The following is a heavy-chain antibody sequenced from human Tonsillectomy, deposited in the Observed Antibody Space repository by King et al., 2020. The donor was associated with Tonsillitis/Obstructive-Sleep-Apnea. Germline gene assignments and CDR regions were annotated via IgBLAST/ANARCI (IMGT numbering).Heavy chain of an antibody. CDR1: GGSFSGYY. CDR3: ARGGKGDYGEHEFDY. D-gene: IGHD4-17*01. CDR2: INHSGST. J-gene: IGHJ4*02. V-gene: IGHV4-34*01. Sequence: VQLQQWGAGLLKPSETLSLTCAVYGGSFSGYYWSWIRQPPGKGLEWIGKINHSGSTNYNPSLKSRVTISVDTSKNQFSLKLSSVTAADTAVYYCARGGKGDYGEHEFDYWGQGTLVTVSS.